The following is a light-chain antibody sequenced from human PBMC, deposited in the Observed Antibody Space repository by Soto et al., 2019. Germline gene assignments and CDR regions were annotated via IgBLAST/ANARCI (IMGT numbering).Light chain of an antibody. CDR3: SSYTNSRTYV. J-gene: IGLJ1*01. CDR1: SSDVGGYDY. V-gene: IGLV2-14*01. CDR2: EVS. Sequence: QSVLTQPASVSGSPGQSITISCTGTSSDVGGYDYVSWYQQHPGKAPKLIIFEVSNRPSGVSIRFSGSKSVNTASLTISGLQAEYEADYYCSSYTNSRTYVFGIGTKVTVL.